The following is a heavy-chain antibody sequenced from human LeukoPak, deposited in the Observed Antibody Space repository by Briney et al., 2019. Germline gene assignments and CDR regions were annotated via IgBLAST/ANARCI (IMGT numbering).Heavy chain of an antibody. CDR1: GFTLSSYE. J-gene: IGHJ3*02. V-gene: IGHV3-48*03. D-gene: IGHD2-2*02. Sequence: GGSLRLSCAASGFTLSSYEMNWVRQAPGKGREWVSYISSSGRTIYYADCVKGRFTISRDNAKNSLYLQMKSLSDGDRAVYYCARDPGRRYCSSTSCYNDAFDTWGQGKMVTVSS. CDR2: ISSSGRTI. CDR3: ARDPGRRYCSSTSCYNDAFDT.